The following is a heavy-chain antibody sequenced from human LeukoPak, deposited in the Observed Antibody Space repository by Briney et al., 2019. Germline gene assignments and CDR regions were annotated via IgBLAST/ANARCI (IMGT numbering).Heavy chain of an antibody. CDR1: GFTFSSYG. V-gene: IGHV3-30*02. CDR2: IRYDGSNK. D-gene: IGHD6-19*01. Sequence: PGGSLRLSCAASGFTFSSYGMHWVRQAPGKGLEWVAFIRYDGSNKYYADSVKGRFTISRDNSKNTLYLQMNSLRAEDTAVYYCAKEQLGIAVAGTDYWGQGTLVTVSS. J-gene: IGHJ4*02. CDR3: AKEQLGIAVAGTDY.